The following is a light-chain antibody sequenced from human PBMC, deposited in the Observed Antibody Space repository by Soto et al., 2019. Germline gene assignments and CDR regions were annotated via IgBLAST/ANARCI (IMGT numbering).Light chain of an antibody. V-gene: IGLV2-14*01. CDR2: GVT. J-gene: IGLJ1*01. CDR3: TSYTSSSTYV. Sequence: QSAVTQPASVSESPGQSITISCAGTSSDIGGYNYVSWYQQHPDKAPKLMIYGVTNRPSGVSDRFSGSKSGNTASLTISGLQAEDEADYYCTSYTSSSTYVFGTGTKGTVL. CDR1: SSDIGGYNY.